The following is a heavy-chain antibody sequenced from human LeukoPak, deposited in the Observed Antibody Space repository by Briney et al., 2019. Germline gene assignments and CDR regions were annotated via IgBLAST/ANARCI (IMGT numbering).Heavy chain of an antibody. D-gene: IGHD6-19*01. Sequence: ASVKVSCKASGYTFTSYGISWVRQAPGQGLEWMGWISAYNGNTNYAQKLQGRVTMTTDTSTSTAYMELRSLRSDDTAVYYCARDGRLGQQWLVQINENYYYGMDVWGQGTTVTVSS. CDR3: ARDGRLGQQWLVQINENYYYGMDV. J-gene: IGHJ6*02. CDR1: GYTFTSYG. V-gene: IGHV1-18*01. CDR2: ISAYNGNT.